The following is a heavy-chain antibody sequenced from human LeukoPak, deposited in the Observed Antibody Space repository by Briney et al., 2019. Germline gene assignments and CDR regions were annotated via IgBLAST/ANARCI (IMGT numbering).Heavy chain of an antibody. CDR1: GGSFSGYY. V-gene: IGHV4-34*01. J-gene: IGHJ4*02. D-gene: IGHD6-13*01. Sequence: SETLSLTCAVYGGSFSGYYWSWIRQPPGKGLEWIGEINHSGSTNYSPSLKSRVTISVDTSKNQFSLKLSSVTAADTAVYYCARFPRGIAAAGTSYWGQGTLVTVSS. CDR2: INHSGST. CDR3: ARFPRGIAAAGTSY.